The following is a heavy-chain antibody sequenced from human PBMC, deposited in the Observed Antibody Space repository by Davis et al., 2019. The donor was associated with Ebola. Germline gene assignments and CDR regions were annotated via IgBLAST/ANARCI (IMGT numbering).Heavy chain of an antibody. D-gene: IGHD6-13*01. CDR3: SIAAAGHGGDY. CDR2: IRSKANSYAT. J-gene: IGHJ4*03. Sequence: GESLKISCAASGFTFSGSALHRVRQASGKGLEWVGRIRSKANSYATAYAASVKGRFTISRDDSKNTAYLQMNSLKTEDTAVYYCSIAAAGHGGDYWGQGTTVTVSS. CDR1: GFTFSGSA. V-gene: IGHV3-73*01.